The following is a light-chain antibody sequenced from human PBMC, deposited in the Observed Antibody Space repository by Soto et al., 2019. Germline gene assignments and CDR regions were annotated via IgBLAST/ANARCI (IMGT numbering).Light chain of an antibody. CDR2: DVS. V-gene: IGLV2-23*02. CDR1: SSDVGGYNY. CDR3: CSYAGTNTYV. J-gene: IGLJ1*01. Sequence: QSVLTQPASVSASPGQSIAISCTGTSSDVGGYNYVSWYQQHPGKAPKLMIYDVSNRPSGVSNRFSGSKSGNTASLTISGLQAEDEADYYCCSYAGTNTYVLGTGTKVTVL.